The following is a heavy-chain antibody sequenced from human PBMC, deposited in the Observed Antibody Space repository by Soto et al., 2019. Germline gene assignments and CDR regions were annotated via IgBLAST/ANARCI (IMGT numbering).Heavy chain of an antibody. V-gene: IGHV4-39*01. CDR2: IYYSGIT. J-gene: IGHJ5*02. CDR1: GGSISSSSYY. CDR3: ATVDTAMGWGVDP. Sequence: QLQLQESGPGLVKPSETLSLTCTVSGGSISSSSYYWGWIRQPPGKGLEWIGSIYYSGITYYNPTLKSRVTISVDTSKNQFSLKLSSVTAADTAVYYCATVDTAMGWGVDPWGQGTLVTVSS. D-gene: IGHD5-18*01.